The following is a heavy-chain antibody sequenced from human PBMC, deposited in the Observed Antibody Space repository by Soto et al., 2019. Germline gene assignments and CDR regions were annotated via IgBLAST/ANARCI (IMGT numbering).Heavy chain of an antibody. V-gene: IGHV4-31*03. D-gene: IGHD4-17*01. Sequence: SETLSLTCPVSGGSISSGGYYWSWIRQHPGKGLEWIGYIYYSGSTYYNPSLKSRVTISVDTSKNQFSLKLSSVTAADTAVYYCARALYDYGDYDQFDYWGQGTLVTVSS. CDR1: GGSISSGGYY. CDR2: IYYSGST. CDR3: ARALYDYGDYDQFDY. J-gene: IGHJ4*02.